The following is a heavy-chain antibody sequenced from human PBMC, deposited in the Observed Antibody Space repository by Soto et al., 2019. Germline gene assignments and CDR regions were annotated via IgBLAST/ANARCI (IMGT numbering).Heavy chain of an antibody. CDR1: GGSFSGYY. CDR2: INHSGST. D-gene: IGHD2-2*01. V-gene: IGHV4-34*01. J-gene: IGHJ6*02. CDR3: ARGLCSSTSCYRAPTHYYYGMDV. Sequence: PSETLSLTCAVYGGSFSGYYWSWIRQPPGKGLEWIGEINHSGSTNYNPSLKSRVTISVDTSKNQFSLKLSSVTAADTAVYYCARGLCSSTSCYRAPTHYYYGMDVWGQGTTVTVSS.